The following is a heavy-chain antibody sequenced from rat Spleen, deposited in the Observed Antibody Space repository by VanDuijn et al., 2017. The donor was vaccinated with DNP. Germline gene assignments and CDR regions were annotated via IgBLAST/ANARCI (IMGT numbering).Heavy chain of an antibody. J-gene: IGHJ4*01. CDR1: GFSLTGYS. CDR3: ARGSCGAMDA. V-gene: IGHV2-8*01. CDR2: MKYNGDT. Sequence: VQLQESGPGLVQPSETLSLTCTVSGFSLTGYSVYWVRQPSGKGLEWMGRMKYNGDTSYNSALKSRLSISRDTSKNQVFLKMNSLQIDDTGTYYCARGSCGAMDAWGQGTSVTVSS. D-gene: IGHD1-12*01.